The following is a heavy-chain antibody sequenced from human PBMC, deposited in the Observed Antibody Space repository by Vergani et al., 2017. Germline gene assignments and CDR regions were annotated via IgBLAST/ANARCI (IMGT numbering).Heavy chain of an antibody. CDR3: AREYSSTSGRAFDF. J-gene: IGHJ3*01. V-gene: IGHV3-48*01. CDR1: GFDFSSYI. Sequence: QLVESGGGWVQPGGSLRLSCVVSGFDFSSYIMNWVRQAPGKGLEWVSFVSTGTKSQSYAESVKGRFTISRDRAKNSVYLQMDSLSAEDPAVYYCAREYSSTSGRAFDFWGQGTKVTVSS. CDR2: VSTGTKSQ. D-gene: IGHD2-2*01.